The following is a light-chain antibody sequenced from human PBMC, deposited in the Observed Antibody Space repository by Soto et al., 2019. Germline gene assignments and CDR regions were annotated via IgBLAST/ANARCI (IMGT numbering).Light chain of an antibody. J-gene: IGLJ2*01. CDR2: EVT. V-gene: IGLV2-23*02. CDR1: NSDVGNYNH. CDR3: CSFGRGSTWI. Sequence: QSALTQPASVSGSPGQSITISCTGTNSDVGNYNHVSWYQQHPGKAPKLMIYEVTKRPSGVSDRFSGSKSGNTASLTIPGLQDEDEADYYCCSFGRGSTWIFGAGTKLTVL.